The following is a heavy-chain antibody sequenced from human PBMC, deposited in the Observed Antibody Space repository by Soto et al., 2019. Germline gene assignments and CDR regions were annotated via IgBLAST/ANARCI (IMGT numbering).Heavy chain of an antibody. V-gene: IGHV3-64D*06. CDR3: VKGLYTAMAPGTFDI. CDR1: GFTFSSYA. D-gene: IGHD5-18*01. J-gene: IGHJ3*02. CDR2: ISSNGGST. Sequence: GGSLRLSCSASGFTFSSYAMHWVRQAPGKGLEYVSAISSNGGSTYYADSVKGRFTISRDNSKNTLYLQMSSPRAEDTAVYYCVKGLYTAMAPGTFDIWGQGTMVTVSS.